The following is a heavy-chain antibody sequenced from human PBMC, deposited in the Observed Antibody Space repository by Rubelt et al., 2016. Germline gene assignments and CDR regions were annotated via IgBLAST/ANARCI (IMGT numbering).Heavy chain of an antibody. V-gene: IGHV3-30*04. CDR3: AREAGSSGRAGWFDP. D-gene: IGHD3-22*01. CDR2: ISYDGTNK. J-gene: IGHJ5*02. CDR1: TYA. Sequence: TYAMHWVRQAPGKGLEWVGIISYDGTNKYYADSVKGRFTISRDNSENTLYLQMNSLRAEDTAVYYCAREAGSSGRAGWFDPWGQGTLVTVSS.